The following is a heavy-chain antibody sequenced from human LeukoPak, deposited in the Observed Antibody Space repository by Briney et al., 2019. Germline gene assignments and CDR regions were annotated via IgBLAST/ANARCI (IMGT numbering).Heavy chain of an antibody. CDR1: GFTFSDYY. J-gene: IGHJ3*02. D-gene: IGHD1-7*01. CDR2: ISSSGSTI. Sequence: GGSLRLSCAASGFTFSDYYMSWTRQAPGKGLEWVSYISSSGSTIYYADSVKGRFTISRDNAKNSLYLQMNSLRAEDTAVYYCARQTGTTGNDAFDIWGQGTMVTVSS. CDR3: ARQTGTTGNDAFDI. V-gene: IGHV3-11*01.